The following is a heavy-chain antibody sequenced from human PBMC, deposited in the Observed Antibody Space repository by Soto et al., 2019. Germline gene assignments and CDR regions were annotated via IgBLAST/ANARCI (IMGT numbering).Heavy chain of an antibody. CDR3: ARDLAVGLVDY. Sequence: QVQLVQSGAEVKKPGASVKVSCKASGYTFTSYGISWVRQALGQGLEWMGWISAYNGNTKYTQKLQGRVTMTTDTSTSTGYMELRSLRSDDTAVYYCARDLAVGLVDYWGQGTLVTVSS. D-gene: IGHD6-19*01. CDR2: ISAYNGNT. J-gene: IGHJ4*02. CDR1: GYTFTSYG. V-gene: IGHV1-18*01.